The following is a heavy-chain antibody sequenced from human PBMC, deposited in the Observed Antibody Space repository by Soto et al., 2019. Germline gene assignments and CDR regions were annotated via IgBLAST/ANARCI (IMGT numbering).Heavy chain of an antibody. V-gene: IGHV1-46*01. CDR3: ARIASHGKTFFDY. J-gene: IGHJ4*02. CDR1: GYAFTNYN. Sequence: QVQLVQSGAEARKPGASVTVSCKASGYAFTNYNIHWVRQAPGQGLQWMGEVNPNRGTAGYAETFQGRVTMTRNASTRTVYMVLTSLTPEDTAIYYCARIASHGKTFFDYWGQGTLVTVSS. CDR2: VNPNRGTA. D-gene: IGHD1-26*01.